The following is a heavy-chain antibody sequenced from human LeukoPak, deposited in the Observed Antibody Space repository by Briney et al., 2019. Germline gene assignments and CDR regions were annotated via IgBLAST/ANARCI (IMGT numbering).Heavy chain of an antibody. Sequence: QPGGSLRLSCAASGFTFSSYSMNWVRQAPGKGLEWVSSISGSGSITYYADSVKGRFTISRDTSKNTLWLQMNSLGVDDTALYYCAKSLGGDYGSGSYYVVFDSWGQGTLVTVSS. CDR3: AKSLGGDYGSGSYYVVFDS. V-gene: IGHV3-23*01. CDR1: GFTFSSYS. D-gene: IGHD3-10*01. J-gene: IGHJ4*02. CDR2: ISGSGSIT.